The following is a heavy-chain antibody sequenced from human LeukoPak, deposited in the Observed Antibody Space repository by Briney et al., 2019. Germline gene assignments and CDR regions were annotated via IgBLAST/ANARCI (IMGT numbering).Heavy chain of an antibody. CDR2: INPDGSIR. D-gene: IGHD1-26*01. CDR3: AREARVGGALQY. V-gene: IGHV3-74*03. CDR1: GLTFSTYW. J-gene: IGHJ4*02. Sequence: GGSLRLSCAASGLTFSTYWMHWVRQAPGKGLAWVARINPDGSIRTYANFVQGRVTISRDTAKDTLFLQMNSLRAEDTAVYYCAREARVGGALQYWGQGTPVTVSS.